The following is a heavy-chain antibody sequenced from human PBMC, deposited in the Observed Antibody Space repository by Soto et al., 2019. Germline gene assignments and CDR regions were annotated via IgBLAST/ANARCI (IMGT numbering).Heavy chain of an antibody. CDR3: ARQDGQNTVNTVRVWFDT. CDR2: MYYSGIT. V-gene: IGHV4-39*01. J-gene: IGHJ5*02. CDR1: GGSISSGIYY. D-gene: IGHD4-17*01. Sequence: SETLSLTCTVSGGSISSGIYYWGWIRQPPGKGLEYIASMYYSGITYYNPSLKSRATISVDKSKNQISLKLRSVTAADTAVYYCARQDGQNTVNTVRVWFDTWGKGNLFNVS.